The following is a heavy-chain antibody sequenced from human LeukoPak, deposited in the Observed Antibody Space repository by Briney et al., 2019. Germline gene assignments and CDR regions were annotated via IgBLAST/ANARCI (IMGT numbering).Heavy chain of an antibody. CDR1: GASIASHSW. CDR3: AYNRNFALDN. J-gene: IGHJ4*01. CDR2: AYHSGGA. Sequence: SETLSLTCAVSGASIASHSWWSWVRQPPGQGLEWIGEAYHSGGANYKPSLKSRVTISVDTSRNHFSLKLTSVTAADTAVYFCAYNRNFALDNWGQGTLVTVSS. V-gene: IGHV4/OR15-8*01. D-gene: IGHD1-14*01.